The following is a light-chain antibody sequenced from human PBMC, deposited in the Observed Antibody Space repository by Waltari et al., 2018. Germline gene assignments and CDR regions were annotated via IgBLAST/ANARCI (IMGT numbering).Light chain of an antibody. CDR2: GAS. CDR3: QQYGSSPRT. J-gene: IGKJ1*01. Sequence: GSTQSPGTLSLSPGERATLSCRASQSVNSSYLAWYQQKPGQAPRLLIYGASSRATGLPDRFSGSGSGTDFTLTISRLEPEDFAVYYCQQYGSSPRTFGQGTKVEIK. CDR1: QSVNSSY. V-gene: IGKV3-20*01.